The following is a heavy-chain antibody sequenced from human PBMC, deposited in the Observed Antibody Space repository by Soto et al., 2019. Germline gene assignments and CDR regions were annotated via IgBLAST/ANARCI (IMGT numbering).Heavy chain of an antibody. V-gene: IGHV1-3*01. CDR2: INAGNGNT. D-gene: IGHD6-19*01. J-gene: IGHJ5*02. CDR3: ARPARVAVAGIYNWFDP. Sequence: ASVKVSCKASGYTFTSYAMHWVRQAPGQRLEWMGWINAGNGNTKYSQKFQGRVTITRDTSASTAYMELSSLRSEDTAAYYCARPARVAVAGIYNWFDPWGQGTLVTVSS. CDR1: GYTFTSYA.